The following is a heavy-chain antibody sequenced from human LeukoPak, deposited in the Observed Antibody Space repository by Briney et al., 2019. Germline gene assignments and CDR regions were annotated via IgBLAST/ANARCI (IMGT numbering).Heavy chain of an antibody. Sequence: GGSLRLSCAASGFTFSSYAMSWVRQAPGKGLEWVSAISGSGGSTYYADSVKGRFTISRDNSKNPLYLQMNSQRAEDTAVYYCAKDRGYCSSTSCPRGFDYWGQETLVTVSS. V-gene: IGHV3-23*01. J-gene: IGHJ4*02. CDR3: AKDRGYCSSTSCPRGFDY. CDR1: GFTFSSYA. D-gene: IGHD2-2*01. CDR2: ISGSGGST.